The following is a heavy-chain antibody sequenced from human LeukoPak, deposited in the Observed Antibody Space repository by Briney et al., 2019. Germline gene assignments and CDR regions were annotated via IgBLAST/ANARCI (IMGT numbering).Heavy chain of an antibody. CDR1: GGSISSSIYY. Sequence: PSDTLSLTCTVSGGSISSSIYYWGWIRQPPGKGLEWIGRIYYSGSPYYNPSLKSRVTISVDTSKNQFSLKLSSVTAADTAVYYCARQLAAVGHFDYWGQGTLVTVSS. CDR2: IYYSGSP. D-gene: IGHD6-13*01. J-gene: IGHJ4*02. CDR3: ARQLAAVGHFDY. V-gene: IGHV4-39*01.